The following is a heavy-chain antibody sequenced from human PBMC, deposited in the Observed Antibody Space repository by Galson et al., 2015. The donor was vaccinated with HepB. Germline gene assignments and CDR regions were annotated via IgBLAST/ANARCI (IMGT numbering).Heavy chain of an antibody. J-gene: IGHJ5*02. CDR3: ARARQFANRLDP. Sequence: SLRLSCAASGFIFSNYGMHWVRQAPGKGLEWVADISYHGSTKYYADSVKGRFTISRDNSKNTLYLQMNSLRAEDTAVYYCARARQFANRLDPCGRATQITVSS. D-gene: IGHD3-10*01. CDR2: ISYHGSTK. CDR1: GFIFSNYG. V-gene: IGHV3-30*03.